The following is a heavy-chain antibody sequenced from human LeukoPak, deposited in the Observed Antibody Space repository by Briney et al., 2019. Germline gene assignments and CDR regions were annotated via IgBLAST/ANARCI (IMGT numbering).Heavy chain of an antibody. J-gene: IGHJ3*02. Sequence: AETLSLTCTVSGGSISSSSYYWGWIRQPPGKGLEWIGSIYYSGSTYYNLSLKSRVTISVDTSKNQFSLKLSSVTAADTAVYYCARWWLVFSAFDIWGQGTMVTVSS. CDR2: IYYSGST. V-gene: IGHV4-39*01. D-gene: IGHD6-19*01. CDR1: GGSISSSSYY. CDR3: ARWWLVFSAFDI.